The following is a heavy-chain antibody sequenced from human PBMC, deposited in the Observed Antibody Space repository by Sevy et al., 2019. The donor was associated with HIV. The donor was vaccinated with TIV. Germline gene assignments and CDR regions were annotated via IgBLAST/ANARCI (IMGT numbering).Heavy chain of an antibody. CDR3: TKFYGTGSYVDY. J-gene: IGHJ4*02. D-gene: IGHD6-19*01. Sequence: LRLSCAASGLTFSSYWMSWVRQAPGKGLEWVANIKEDGSEQYYVDSVKGRFTVSRDNAKNSLYLQMNSLRAEDTAVYYCTKFYGTGSYVDYWGQGTLVTVSS. V-gene: IGHV3-7*01. CDR1: GLTFSSYW. CDR2: IKEDGSEQ.